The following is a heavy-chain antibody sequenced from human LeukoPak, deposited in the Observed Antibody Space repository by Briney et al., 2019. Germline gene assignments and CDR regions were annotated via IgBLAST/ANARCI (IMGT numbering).Heavy chain of an antibody. J-gene: IGHJ4*02. V-gene: IGHV1-69*05. CDR3: ARSPARGYDILTNYIDY. CDR2: IIPIFGTA. Sequence: SLKVSSKASGGTFSSYAISCVRQAPVERLEWVGRIIPIFGTANYAQKFQGRATMPTDTSTSKVYMELRSLRSDDTAVYYCARSPARGYDILTNYIDYWGQGTMVTVSS. D-gene: IGHD3-9*01. CDR1: GGTFSSYA.